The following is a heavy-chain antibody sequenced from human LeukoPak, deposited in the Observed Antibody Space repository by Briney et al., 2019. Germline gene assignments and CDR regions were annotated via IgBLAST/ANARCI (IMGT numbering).Heavy chain of an antibody. D-gene: IGHD3-10*01. CDR1: GYSISRGYY. Sequence: PSETLCLTCGVSGYSISRGYYWAWLRQPPGKGLEWIGTIYHIGSTYYNPSLESRVTISVDTSKNEFSLNLSSVTAADTAVYFCARAGWIITSGIDYWGQGALVTLSS. CDR3: ARAGWIITSGIDY. V-gene: IGHV4-38-2*01. CDR2: IYHIGST. J-gene: IGHJ4*02.